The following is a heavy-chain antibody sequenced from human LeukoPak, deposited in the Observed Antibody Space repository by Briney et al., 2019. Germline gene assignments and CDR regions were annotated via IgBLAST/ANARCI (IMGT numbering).Heavy chain of an antibody. J-gene: IGHJ4*02. CDR1: GYTFTSYG. CDR3: ARDLRYSGYDWAGVGY. CDR2: ISAYNGNT. D-gene: IGHD5-12*01. Sequence: ASVKVSCKASGYTFTSYGISWVRQAPGQGLEWMGWISAYNGNTNYAQKLQGRVTMTTDTSTSTAYMELRSPRSDDTAVYYCARDLRYSGYDWAGVGYWGQGTLVTVSS. V-gene: IGHV1-18*01.